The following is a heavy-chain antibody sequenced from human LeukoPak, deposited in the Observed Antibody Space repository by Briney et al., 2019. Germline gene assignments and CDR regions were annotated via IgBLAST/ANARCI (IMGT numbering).Heavy chain of an antibody. Sequence: GGSLRLSCAASGFTFSSYAMHWVRQAPGKGLEWVAVISYDGSNKYYADSVKGRFTISRDNSKNTLYLQMNSLRAEDTAVYYCAKGAADFWSGPDYWGQGTLVTVSS. D-gene: IGHD3-3*01. CDR2: ISYDGSNK. V-gene: IGHV3-30-3*01. CDR3: AKGAADFWSGPDY. J-gene: IGHJ4*02. CDR1: GFTFSSYA.